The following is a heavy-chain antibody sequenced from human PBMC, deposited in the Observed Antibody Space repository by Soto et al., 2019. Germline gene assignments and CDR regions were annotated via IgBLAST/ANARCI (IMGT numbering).Heavy chain of an antibody. V-gene: IGHV1-69*06. Sequence: SVKVSCKASGGTFSSYAISWVRQAPGQGLEWMGGIIPIFGTANYAQKFQGRVTITADKSTSTAYMELSSLRSEDTAVYYCAGGDVVVVPXAYSPDYSNYYYYGMDVWGQGTTVTVSS. D-gene: IGHD2-2*01. CDR2: IIPIFGTA. CDR3: AGGDVVVVPXAYSPDYSNYYYYGMDV. J-gene: IGHJ6*02. CDR1: GGTFSSYA.